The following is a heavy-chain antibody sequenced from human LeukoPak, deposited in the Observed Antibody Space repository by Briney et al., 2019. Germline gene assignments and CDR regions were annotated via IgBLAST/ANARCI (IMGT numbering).Heavy chain of an antibody. CDR3: ARLPTGYPNWFDT. V-gene: IGHV4-39*01. CDR2: IYYSGST. Sequence: PSETLSLTCTVSGGSISSSSYYWGWIRQPPGKGLEWIGSIYYSGSTYYNPSFMSRVTISVDTSKNQFSLKLNSLTATDTAVYYCARLPTGYPNWFDTWGQGILVTVSS. D-gene: IGHD5-18*01. CDR1: GGSISSSSYY. J-gene: IGHJ5*02.